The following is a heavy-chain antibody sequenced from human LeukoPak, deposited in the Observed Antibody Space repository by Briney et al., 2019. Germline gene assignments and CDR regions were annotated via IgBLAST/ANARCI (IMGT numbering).Heavy chain of an antibody. CDR2: IYTSGST. J-gene: IGHJ4*02. CDR3: ARDWAPYDSSGYYHDY. Sequence: SQTLSLTCTVSGGSISSGSYYWSWIRQPAGKGLEWIGRIYTSGSTNYNPSLKSRVTISVDTSKNQFSLKLSSVTAADTAVYYCARDWAPYDSSGYYHDYWGQGTLVTVSS. D-gene: IGHD3-22*01. V-gene: IGHV4-61*02. CDR1: GGSISSGSYY.